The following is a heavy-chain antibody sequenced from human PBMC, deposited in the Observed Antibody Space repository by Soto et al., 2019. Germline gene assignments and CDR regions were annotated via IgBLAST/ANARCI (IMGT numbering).Heavy chain of an antibody. V-gene: IGHV1-58*01. CDR3: AAAGRYDFWSGYYDS. CDR1: GFTFTSSA. D-gene: IGHD3-3*01. CDR2: IVVGSGNT. J-gene: IGHJ4*02. Sequence: QMRLLQSGPEVKKPGPSVTVYCQASGFTFTSSAVQWVRQARGQRLEWIGWIVVGSGNTNYAQKFQARVTIPRDMSTSPAYMELRSLRSEDTAVYYCAAAGRYDFWSGYYDSWGQGTLVTVSS.